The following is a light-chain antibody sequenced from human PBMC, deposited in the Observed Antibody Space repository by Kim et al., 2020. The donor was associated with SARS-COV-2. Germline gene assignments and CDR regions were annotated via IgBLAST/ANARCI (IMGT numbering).Light chain of an antibody. Sequence: GKTVTIPCTRSTCSITTNDVQWYLQRPGSAPTIVIFDDDQRPSGVSDRLSGSIDTSSNSASLTISGLTIDDEADYYCQSYDTNVWVFGGGTQLTVL. V-gene: IGLV6-57*03. CDR2: DDD. J-gene: IGLJ3*02. CDR3: QSYDTNVWV. CDR1: TCSITTND.